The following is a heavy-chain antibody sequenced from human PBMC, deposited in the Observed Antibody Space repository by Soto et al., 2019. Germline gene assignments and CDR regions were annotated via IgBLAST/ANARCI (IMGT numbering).Heavy chain of an antibody. D-gene: IGHD2-2*01. CDR2: ISHSGST. CDR3: ARVPDY. J-gene: IGHJ4*02. V-gene: IGHV4-59*08. Sequence: SETLSLTCTVSGGSINYYFCSWIRQPPGKGLEWIGYISHSGSTHYNPSLESRATISVDTSKNQFSLKLSSVTATDTDVYYCARVPDYWGQRSLVIVS. CDR1: GGSINYYF.